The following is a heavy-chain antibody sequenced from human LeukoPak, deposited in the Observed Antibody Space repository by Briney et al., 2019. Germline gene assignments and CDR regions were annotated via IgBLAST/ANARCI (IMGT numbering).Heavy chain of an antibody. J-gene: IGHJ4*02. Sequence: ASVKVSCKASGYTFCSYYMHWVRQATGQGLEWMGIINPSGGSTNYAQKFQGRVTLTRDTSTSTVYMELSSLRSEDTAVYYCARERDYYDSSGRFDYWAQGTLVTVSS. D-gene: IGHD3-22*01. V-gene: IGHV1-46*01. CDR2: INPSGGST. CDR3: ARERDYYDSSGRFDY. CDR1: GYTFCSYY.